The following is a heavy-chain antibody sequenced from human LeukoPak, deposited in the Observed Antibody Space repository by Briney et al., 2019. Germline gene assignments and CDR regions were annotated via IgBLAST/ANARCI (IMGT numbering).Heavy chain of an antibody. CDR1: GGSFSGYY. D-gene: IGHD3-22*01. Sequence: PSETLSLTCAVYGGSFSGYYWSWIRQPPGKGLEWIGEINHSGSTNYNPSLKSRVTISVDTSKNQFSLKLSSVTAADTAVYYCARHPLGSGYLNWFDPWGQGTLVTVSS. CDR2: INHSGST. CDR3: ARHPLGSGYLNWFDP. J-gene: IGHJ5*02. V-gene: IGHV4-34*01.